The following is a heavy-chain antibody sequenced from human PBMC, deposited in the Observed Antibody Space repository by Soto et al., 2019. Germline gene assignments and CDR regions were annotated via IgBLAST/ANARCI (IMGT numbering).Heavy chain of an antibody. CDR2: IFSSGST. CDR3: ARGAIVAVPGTPYYYRYYRDV. Sequence: QVQLHESGPGLVKPSETLSLTCTVSDSSNSSHHWTWIRQPPGKGLEWIGYIFSSGSTNYQPSLRGPVTISLDTSKKHFSLNLRSVSAADTAVYYCARGAIVAVPGTPYYYRYYRDVWGKGTTVTVSS. D-gene: IGHD2-2*01. CDR1: DSSNSSHH. J-gene: IGHJ6*03. V-gene: IGHV4-59*11.